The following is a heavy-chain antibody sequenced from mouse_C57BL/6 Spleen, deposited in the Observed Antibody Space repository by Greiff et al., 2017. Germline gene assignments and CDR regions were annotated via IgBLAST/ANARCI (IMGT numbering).Heavy chain of an antibody. CDR2: ISSGGDYI. CDR1: GFTFSSYA. CDR3: TRDPRGMDY. V-gene: IGHV5-9-1*02. J-gene: IGHJ4*01. Sequence: EVQLVESGAGLVKPGGSLKLSCAASGFTFSSYAMSWVRQTPEKRLEWVAYISSGGDYIYYADTVKGRFPISRDNARNTLYLQMSILKSEDKAMYYCTRDPRGMDYGGQGTAVTVSS.